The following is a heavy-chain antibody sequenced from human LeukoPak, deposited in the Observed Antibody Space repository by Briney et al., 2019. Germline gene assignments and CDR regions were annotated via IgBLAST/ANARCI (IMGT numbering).Heavy chain of an antibody. CDR2: ISYDGSKK. D-gene: IGHD2-2*01. V-gene: IGHV3-30*18. CDR1: GFTFSSYG. CDR3: VKDWRKYQLLGMSDH. Sequence: GGSLRLSCEASGFTFSSYGMLWVRQAPGKGLEWVAVISYDGSKKYYTDSVKGRFTISRDNSNNTLYLQMNSLRAEDTAVYYCVKDWRKYQLLGMSDHWGQGILVTVSS. J-gene: IGHJ4*02.